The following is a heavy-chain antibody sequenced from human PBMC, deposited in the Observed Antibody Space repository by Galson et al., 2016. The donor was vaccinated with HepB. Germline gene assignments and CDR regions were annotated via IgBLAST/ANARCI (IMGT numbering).Heavy chain of an antibody. J-gene: IGHJ4*02. V-gene: IGHV1-18*01. Sequence: SVKVSCKASGYTFTTSGISWVRQAPGQGLEWMGWISTYSGNTKYAQKFQGGLTLTTYSSTTTAYMEMRSLRFHDPAPYSCARDVPYRFDSWGQGTLVTVSS. D-gene: IGHD2-21*01. CDR1: GYTFTTSG. CDR2: ISTYSGNT. CDR3: ARDVPYRFDS.